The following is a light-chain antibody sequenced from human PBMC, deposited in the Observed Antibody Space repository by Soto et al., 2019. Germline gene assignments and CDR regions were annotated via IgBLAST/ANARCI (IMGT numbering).Light chain of an antibody. Sequence: DFQMTQSPSAVSASVGDRVTITCRASQDISNYLAWFQQKPGKVPKRLIYAASSLQSGVPSRFSGSGSGTEFTLTVSSLQPEDLAVYYCQHYNNWPWTFGQGTKVEI. CDR3: QHYNNWPWT. CDR2: AAS. V-gene: IGKV1-17*03. J-gene: IGKJ1*01. CDR1: QDISNY.